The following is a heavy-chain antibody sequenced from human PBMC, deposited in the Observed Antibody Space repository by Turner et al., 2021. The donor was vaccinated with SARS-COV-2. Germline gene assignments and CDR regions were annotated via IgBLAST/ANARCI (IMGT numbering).Heavy chain of an antibody. V-gene: IGHV3-48*02. CDR3: AGDQGEGDTPMVTYYYGMDV. CDR2: ISSSSSTI. J-gene: IGHJ6*02. CDR1: GFTFSSFS. Sequence: EVQLVESGGGLVQPGGSLRLSCAASGFTFSSFSMNRVRQAPGKGLEWVSYISSSSSTIYYADSVKGRFTISRDNAKNSLYLQMNSLRDEDTAVYYCAGDQGEGDTPMVTYYYGMDVWGQGTTVTVSS. D-gene: IGHD5-18*01.